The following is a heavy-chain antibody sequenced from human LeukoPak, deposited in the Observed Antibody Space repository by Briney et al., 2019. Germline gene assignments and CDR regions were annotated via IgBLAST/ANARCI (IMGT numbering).Heavy chain of an antibody. D-gene: IGHD2-21*02. J-gene: IGHJ5*02. Sequence: GESLKISCKGSGYSVTSYWMGWVRQVPGKGLEWMGIIYPGDSDTRYSPSFQGQVTISADKSISTAYLQWSSLKASDTAIYYCARRGSPGGDSLGWFDPWGQGTLVTVSS. CDR1: GYSVTSYW. V-gene: IGHV5-51*01. CDR2: IYPGDSDT. CDR3: ARRGSPGGDSLGWFDP.